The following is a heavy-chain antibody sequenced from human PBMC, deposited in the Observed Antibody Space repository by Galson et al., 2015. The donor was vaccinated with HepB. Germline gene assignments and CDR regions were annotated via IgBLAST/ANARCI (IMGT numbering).Heavy chain of an antibody. Sequence: SLRLSCAASGFTFASYAMSWVRQAPGKGLQWVSVISPNSDETEYAASVKGRFTTSRDNSRNTLYLQMNSLRVEDTAIYYCARDLSNTWADDYWGQGTLVTVSS. J-gene: IGHJ4*02. CDR2: ISPNSDET. CDR1: GFTFASYA. D-gene: IGHD4-11*01. V-gene: IGHV3-23*01. CDR3: ARDLSNTWADDY.